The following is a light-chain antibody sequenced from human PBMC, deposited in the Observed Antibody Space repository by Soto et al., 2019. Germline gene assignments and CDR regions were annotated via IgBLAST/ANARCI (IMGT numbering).Light chain of an antibody. Sequence: DLQMTQSPSSLSASVGDRVTITCRASQIIDNYLNWYQHKPGKAPEFLIYGASSLQSGVPSRFSGSGSGTDFTLTISSLQPEDFATYYCQQSHSLPWTFGQGTKVEIK. CDR2: GAS. J-gene: IGKJ1*01. CDR1: QIIDNY. V-gene: IGKV1-39*01. CDR3: QQSHSLPWT.